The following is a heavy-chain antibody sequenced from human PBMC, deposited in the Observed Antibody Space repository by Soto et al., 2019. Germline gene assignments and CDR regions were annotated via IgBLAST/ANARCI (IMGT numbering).Heavy chain of an antibody. V-gene: IGHV3-23*01. Sequence: GGSLRLSCAAPGFTFSSYAMSWVRQAPGKGLEWVSAISGSGGSTYYADSVKGRFTISRDNSKNTLYLQMNSLRAEDTAVYYCAKSRGIVVVPADRWGQGTLVTVSS. CDR2: ISGSGGST. CDR3: AKSRGIVVVPADR. J-gene: IGHJ5*02. CDR1: GFTFSSYA. D-gene: IGHD2-2*01.